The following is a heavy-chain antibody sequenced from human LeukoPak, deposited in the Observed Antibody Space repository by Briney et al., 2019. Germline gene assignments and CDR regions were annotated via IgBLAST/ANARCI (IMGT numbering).Heavy chain of an antibody. CDR3: ASNGYCSSTSCYADY. J-gene: IGHJ4*02. CDR2: INPNSGGT. CDR1: GYTFTGYY. V-gene: IGHV1-2*02. D-gene: IGHD2-2*01. Sequence: ASVKVSCKASGYTFTGYYMHWVRQAPGQGLEWMGWINPNSGGTNYAQKFQGRVTMTRDTSISTAYMELSGLRSDDTAVYYCASNGYCSSTSCYADYWGQGTLVTVSS.